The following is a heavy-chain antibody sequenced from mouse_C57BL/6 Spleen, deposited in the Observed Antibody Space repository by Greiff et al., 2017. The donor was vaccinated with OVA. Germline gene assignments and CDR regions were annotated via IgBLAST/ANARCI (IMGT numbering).Heavy chain of an antibody. D-gene: IGHD1-1*01. CDR2: IDPNSGGT. V-gene: IGHV1-72*01. J-gene: IGHJ1*03. CDR3: ARERDYYGPYWYFDV. CDR1: GYTFTSYW. Sequence: QVQLQQPGAELVKPGASVKLSCKASGYTFTSYWMHWVKQRPGLGLEWIGRIDPNSGGTKYNEKFKSKATLTVDKPSSTAYMQLSSLTSEDSAVYYCARERDYYGPYWYFDVWGTGTTVTVSS.